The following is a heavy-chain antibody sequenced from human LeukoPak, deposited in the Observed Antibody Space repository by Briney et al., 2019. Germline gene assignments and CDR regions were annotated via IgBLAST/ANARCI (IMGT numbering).Heavy chain of an antibody. CDR2: INPNSGGT. CDR1: GYTFTGYY. V-gene: IGHV1-2*02. D-gene: IGHD2-2*01. CDR3: ARPDCSSTSCYLGSEGGFDY. J-gene: IGHJ4*02. Sequence: ASVKVSCKASGYTFTGYYMHWVRQAPGQGLEWMGWINPNSGGTNYAQKFQGRVTITTDESTSTAYMELSSLRSEDTAVYYCARPDCSSTSCYLGSEGGFDYWGQGTLVTVSS.